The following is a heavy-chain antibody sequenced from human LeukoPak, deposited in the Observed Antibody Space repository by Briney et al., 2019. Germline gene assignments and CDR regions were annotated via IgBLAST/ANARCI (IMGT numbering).Heavy chain of an antibody. CDR3: ARVGVVYCSSTSCPKAPTNYYYYGMDV. D-gene: IGHD2-2*01. J-gene: IGHJ6*04. CDR1: GGTFSSYA. Sequence: ASVKVSCKASGGTFSSYAISWVRQAPGQGLEWMGGIIPIFGTANYAQKSQGRVTITADESTSTAYMELSSLRSEDTAVYYCARVGVVYCSSTSCPKAPTNYYYYGMDVWGKGTTVTVSS. CDR2: IIPIFGTA. V-gene: IGHV1-69*01.